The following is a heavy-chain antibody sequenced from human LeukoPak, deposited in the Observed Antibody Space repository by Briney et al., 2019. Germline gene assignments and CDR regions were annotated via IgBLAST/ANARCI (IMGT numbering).Heavy chain of an antibody. D-gene: IGHD2-8*01. CDR2: ISGSGGST. V-gene: IGHV3-23*01. CDR3: AKGPYCTNGVCYRGHFDY. CDR1: GFTFSSYA. Sequence: GGSLRLSCAASGFTFSSYAMSWVRQAPGKGLEWVSAISGSGGSTYYADSVKGRFTIPRDNSKNTLYLQMNSLRAEDMAVYYCAKGPYCTNGVCYRGHFDYWGQGTLVTVSS. J-gene: IGHJ4*02.